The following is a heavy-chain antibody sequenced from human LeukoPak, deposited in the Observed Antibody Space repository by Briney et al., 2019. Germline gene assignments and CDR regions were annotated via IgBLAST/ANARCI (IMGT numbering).Heavy chain of an antibody. D-gene: IGHD2-21*02. J-gene: IGHJ2*01. V-gene: IGHV1-69*04. Sequence: SVKVSCKASGGTFSSYAISWVRQAPGQGLEWMGRIIPILGTANYAQKFQGRVTITADKSTSTAYMELSSLRSEDTAVYYCATEAIVVVTARDYWYFDLWGRGTLVTVSS. CDR3: ATEAIVVVTARDYWYFDL. CDR1: GGTFSSYA. CDR2: IIPILGTA.